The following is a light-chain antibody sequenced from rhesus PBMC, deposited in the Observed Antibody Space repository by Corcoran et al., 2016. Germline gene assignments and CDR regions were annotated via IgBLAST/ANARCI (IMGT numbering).Light chain of an antibody. CDR3: LHYNSEPYS. CDR2: AAS. V-gene: IGKV1-36*01. Sequence: DIQMTQSPSSLSASVGDRVTITCRASQGISNYLSWYQQKAGKPPKRLIYAASSLQIGVPSRFSGSGSGTEFTLTISSRQPEDFAAYYCLHYNSEPYSFGQGTKVEIK. J-gene: IGKJ2*01. CDR1: QGISNY.